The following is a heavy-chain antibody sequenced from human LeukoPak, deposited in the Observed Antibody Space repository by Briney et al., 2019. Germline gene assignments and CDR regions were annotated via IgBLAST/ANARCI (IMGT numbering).Heavy chain of an antibody. CDR1: GFTFSSYA. V-gene: IGHV3-23*01. CDR2: ISCSGGST. CDR3: ANFPAHDFDWEYLFDP. D-gene: IGHD3-9*01. Sequence: GGSLRLSCAASGFTFSSYAMSWVRQAPGKGLEWVSAISCSGGSTYYADSVKGRFTISRDNSKNTLYLQMNSLRAEDTAVYYCANFPAHDFDWEYLFDPWGQGTLVTVSS. J-gene: IGHJ5*02.